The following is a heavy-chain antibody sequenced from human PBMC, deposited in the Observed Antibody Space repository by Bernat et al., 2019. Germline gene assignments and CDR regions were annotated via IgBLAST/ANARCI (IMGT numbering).Heavy chain of an antibody. V-gene: IGHV3-30*18. CDR2: ISNDGRNK. D-gene: IGHD6-13*01. CDR3: AKGRDSSNWYGGGFYY. J-gene: IGHJ4*02. Sequence: QVQLVESGGGVVQPGRSLRLSCAASGFTFSSYGMHWVRQAPGKGLELVAVISNDGRNKYYADSVKDRPTISRDNSQNTLYLQMNSLRVEDTAVYYCAKGRDSSNWYGGGFYYWGPGTLVTVSS. CDR1: GFTFSSYG.